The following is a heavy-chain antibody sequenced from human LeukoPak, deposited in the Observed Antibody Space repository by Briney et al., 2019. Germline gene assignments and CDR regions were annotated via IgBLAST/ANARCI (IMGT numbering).Heavy chain of an antibody. D-gene: IGHD1-26*01. Sequence: PSETLSLTCTVSGVSISSSNYYWGWIRQPPGEGLEWIGSLYYSGRTYYNPSLKSRVTISVGTSKNQFSLKLTSVTAADTAGYYCARHGYSGSYYDYWGQGTLVTVSS. CDR2: LYYSGRT. CDR3: ARHGYSGSYYDY. CDR1: GVSISSSNYY. V-gene: IGHV4-39*01. J-gene: IGHJ4*02.